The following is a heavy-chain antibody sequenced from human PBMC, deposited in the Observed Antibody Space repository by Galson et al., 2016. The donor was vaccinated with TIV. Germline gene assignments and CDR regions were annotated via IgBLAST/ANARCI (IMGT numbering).Heavy chain of an antibody. D-gene: IGHD5-18*01. CDR3: ARGPQPQQYRGYFDS. Sequence: SVKVFCKASGGTFNRNSLTWVRQAPGQGLEWMGTIIPIIGITNYAQKFQGRVPITADISTSTTYMELSSLRSEDTAFYYCARGPQPQQYRGYFDSWGQGTLVTVSS. J-gene: IGHJ4*02. CDR1: GGTFNRNS. CDR2: IIPIIGIT. V-gene: IGHV1-69*02.